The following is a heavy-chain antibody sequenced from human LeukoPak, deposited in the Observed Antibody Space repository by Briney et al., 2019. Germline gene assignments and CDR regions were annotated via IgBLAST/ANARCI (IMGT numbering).Heavy chain of an antibody. CDR1: GYTFTGYC. D-gene: IGHD2-8*01. CDR2: INPNSGGT. V-gene: IGHV1-2*02. CDR3: ASEGYCTNGVCQGEFDY. Sequence: GASVKVSCKASGYTFTGYCMHWVRQAPGQGLEWMGWINPNSGGTNYAQKFQGRVTMTRDTSISTAYMELSRLRSDDTAVYYCASEGYCTNGVCQGEFDYWGQGTLVTVSS. J-gene: IGHJ4*02.